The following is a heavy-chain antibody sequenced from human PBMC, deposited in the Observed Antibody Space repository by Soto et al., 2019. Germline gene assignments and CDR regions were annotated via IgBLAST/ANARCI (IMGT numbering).Heavy chain of an antibody. J-gene: IGHJ3*02. D-gene: IGHD5-12*01. CDR3: AKDLSGYDYDAFDI. CDR2: ISYDGSNK. V-gene: IGHV3-30*18. Sequence: GGSLRLSCAASGFTFSSYGMHWVRQAPGKGLEWVAVISYDGSNKYYADSVKGRFTISRDNSKNTLYLQMNSLRAEDTAVYYCAKDLSGYDYDAFDIWGQGTMVTVSS. CDR1: GFTFSSYG.